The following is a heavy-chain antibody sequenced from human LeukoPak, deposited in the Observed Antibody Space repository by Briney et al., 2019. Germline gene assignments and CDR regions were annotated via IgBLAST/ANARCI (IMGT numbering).Heavy chain of an antibody. V-gene: IGHV3-7*01. J-gene: IGHJ6*03. CDR3: ARVLRYCSGGNCYSGGLGYMDV. D-gene: IGHD2-15*01. CDR2: IKQDGSEK. Sequence: GGSLRLSCAASGFTFSSYWMTWVRQAPGKGLEWVANIKQDGSEKYYVDSVKGRFTISRDNAKNLLYLQMDSLRAEDTAVYYCARVLRYCSGGNCYSGGLGYMDVWGKGTTVTISS. CDR1: GFTFSSYW.